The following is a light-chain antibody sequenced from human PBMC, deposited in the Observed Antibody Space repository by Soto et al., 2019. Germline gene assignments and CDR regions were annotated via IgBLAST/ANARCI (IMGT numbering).Light chain of an antibody. J-gene: IGKJ1*01. CDR2: KAS. V-gene: IGKV1-5*03. CDR1: QTISSW. Sequence: PITPFPSTPFGILGDKVTLTFRASQTISSWLAWYQQKPGKAPKLLIYKASTLKSGVPSRFSGSGSGTEFTLTISSLQPDDFATYYCQHYNSYSEAFGQGTKVDIK. CDR3: QHYNSYSEA.